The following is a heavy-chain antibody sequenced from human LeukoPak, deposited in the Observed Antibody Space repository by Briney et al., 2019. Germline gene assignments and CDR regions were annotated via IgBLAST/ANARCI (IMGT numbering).Heavy chain of an antibody. V-gene: IGHV3-23*01. CDR1: GFTCSSSS. Sequence: CSVAAGFTCSSSSIWCWRRKPAGGVLEWFGSSGNGGSTYYADSVKGRFTISRDNSKNTLDLQMNSLTLEDTAVYYCAKDRAVDIVATIEGWGQGTLVTVSS. CDR3: AKDRAVDIVATIEG. CDR2: SSGNGGST. J-gene: IGHJ4*02. D-gene: IGHD5-12*01.